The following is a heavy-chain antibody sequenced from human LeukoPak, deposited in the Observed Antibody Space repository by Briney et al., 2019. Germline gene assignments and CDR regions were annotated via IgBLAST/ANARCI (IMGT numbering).Heavy chain of an antibody. V-gene: IGHV3-74*01. J-gene: IGHJ4*02. CDR1: GFTFSSYW. CDR3: ARESMELVRFDF. Sequence: PGGSLRLSCAASGFTFSSYWMHWVRQAPRKGLVWVSNINSDGRRTSYADSVKGRFTISRDNAKNTLYLQMNSLRAEDTAVYYCARESMELVRFDFWGQGTLVTVSS. CDR2: INSDGRRT. D-gene: IGHD6-13*01.